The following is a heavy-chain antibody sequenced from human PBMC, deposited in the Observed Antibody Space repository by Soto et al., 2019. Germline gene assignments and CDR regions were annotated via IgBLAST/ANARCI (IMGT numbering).Heavy chain of an antibody. CDR1: GGSISSGGYS. J-gene: IGHJ4*02. CDR3: VTLVGGKGYY. V-gene: IGHV4-30-2*01. CDR2: IYHSGST. D-gene: IGHD2-15*01. Sequence: QLQLQESGSGLVKPSQTLSLTCAVSGGSISSGGYSWSWIRQPPGKGLEWIGYIYHSGSTYYNPSLKSRVTISVDRSKNQFSLKLSSVTAADTALYYCVTLVGGKGYYWGQGTLVTVSS.